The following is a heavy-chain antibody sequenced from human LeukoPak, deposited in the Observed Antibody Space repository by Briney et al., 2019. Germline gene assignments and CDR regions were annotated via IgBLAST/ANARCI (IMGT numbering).Heavy chain of an antibody. CDR3: ARGDPHADL. CDR2: ITISGHTK. CDR1: GFDLSTSE. J-gene: IGHJ5*02. V-gene: IGHV3-48*03. D-gene: IGHD5-24*01. Sequence: GGSLRLSCAASGFDLSTSEMNWVRQAPGKGLEWIADITISGHTKNYADSVKGRFSISRDNARTSLYLQMHSLRVEDTGVYYCARGDPHADLWGQGTLVTVSS.